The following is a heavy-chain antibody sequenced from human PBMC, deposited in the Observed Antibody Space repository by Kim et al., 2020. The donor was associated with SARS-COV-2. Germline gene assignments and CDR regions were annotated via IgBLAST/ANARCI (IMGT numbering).Heavy chain of an antibody. Sequence: SVKVSCKASGGTFSSYAISWVRQAPGQGLEWMGGIIPIFGTANYAQKFQGRVTITADESTSTAYMELSSLRSEDTAVYYCASPFSGLSQEWGWGQGTLVTVSS. J-gene: IGHJ4*02. D-gene: IGHD2-15*01. CDR3: ASPFSGLSQEWG. CDR2: IIPIFGTA. V-gene: IGHV1-69*13. CDR1: GGTFSSYA.